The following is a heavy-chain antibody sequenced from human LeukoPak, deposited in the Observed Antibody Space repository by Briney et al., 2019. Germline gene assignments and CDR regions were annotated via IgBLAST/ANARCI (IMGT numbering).Heavy chain of an antibody. CDR1: GFTFSSYS. CDR3: ARDVGYDLGY. CDR2: ISSSSSTI. J-gene: IGHJ4*02. Sequence: GGSLRLSCAASGFTFSSYSMNWVRQAPGKGLEWVSYISSSSSTIYHADSVKGRFTISRDNAKNSLCLQMTSLRDEDTAVYYCARDVGYDLGYWGQGTLVTVSS. D-gene: IGHD5-12*01. V-gene: IGHV3-48*02.